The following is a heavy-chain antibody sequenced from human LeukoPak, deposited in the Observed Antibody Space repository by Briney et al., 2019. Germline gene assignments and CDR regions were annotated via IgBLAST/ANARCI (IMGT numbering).Heavy chain of an antibody. J-gene: IGHJ5*02. Sequence: SETLSLTCTVSGGSISSHYWSWIRQPPGKGLEWMGYINNSGSTNYNPSLKSRVTISLDTSKNQFSLNLSSVTAADTAVYYCARRFCSGGICYSGQGWFDPWGQGTLVTVSS. V-gene: IGHV4-59*08. CDR2: INNSGST. CDR1: GGSISSHY. CDR3: ARRFCSGGICYSGQGWFDP. D-gene: IGHD2-15*01.